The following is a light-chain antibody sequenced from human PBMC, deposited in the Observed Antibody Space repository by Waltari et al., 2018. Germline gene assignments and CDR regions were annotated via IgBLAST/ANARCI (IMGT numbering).Light chain of an antibody. J-gene: IGKJ1*01. Sequence: EIVMTQSPATLSVSPGERATLSCRASQSVNSNLAWYQQKPGQAHRLLVFGASTSATGIPARFSGSGSGTEFTLTISSLQSEGFAVYYCQQYKNWPPWTFGQGTKVELK. CDR2: GAS. CDR3: QQYKNWPPWT. CDR1: QSVNSN. V-gene: IGKV3-15*01.